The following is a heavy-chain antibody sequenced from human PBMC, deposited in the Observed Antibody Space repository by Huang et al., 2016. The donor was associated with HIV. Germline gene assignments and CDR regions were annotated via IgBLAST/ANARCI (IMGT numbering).Heavy chain of an antibody. CDR1: GYTLTELS. CDR3: ATVYRRFRNHDSGDYYFDY. V-gene: IGHV1-24*01. CDR2: FEPEDGE. D-gene: IGHD3-22*01. J-gene: IGHJ4*02. Sequence: QVQLVQSGAEVKKPGASVKVSCKVSGYTLTELSMHWVRQAPGKGLEWMGGFEPEDGETSTDTADMELSILRSEDTAVYYCATVYRRFRNHDSGDYYFDYWDQGTLVTVSS.